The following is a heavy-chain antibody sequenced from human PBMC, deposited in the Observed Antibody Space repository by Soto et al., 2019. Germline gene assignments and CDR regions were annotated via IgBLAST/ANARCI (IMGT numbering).Heavy chain of an antibody. CDR3: AREAASDPSFYYHYMDV. CDR1: GYTFRNYN. J-gene: IGHJ6*03. CDR2: MNPDSGNT. D-gene: IGHD6-25*01. Sequence: QEQLVQSGAEVKKPGAPVKVSCKASGYTFRNYNINWVRQASGQGLEWMGWMNPDSGNTGYAEKFQGRVTMTRNRSISTAYMELSGLRSEDTAVYYCAREAASDPSFYYHYMDVWGKGTTVTVSS. V-gene: IGHV1-8*01.